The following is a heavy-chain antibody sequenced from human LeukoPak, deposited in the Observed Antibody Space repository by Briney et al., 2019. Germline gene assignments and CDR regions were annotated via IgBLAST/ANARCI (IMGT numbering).Heavy chain of an antibody. CDR2: INPSGGST. Sequence: ASVKVSCKASGYTFTSYYMHWVRQAPGQGLEWMGIINPSGGSTSYAQKFQGRVTMTRDTSTSTVYMGLSSLRSEDTAVYYCARWDTAMDSYYYGMDVWGQGTTVTVSS. V-gene: IGHV1-46*01. CDR1: GYTFTSYY. D-gene: IGHD5-18*01. J-gene: IGHJ6*02. CDR3: ARWDTAMDSYYYGMDV.